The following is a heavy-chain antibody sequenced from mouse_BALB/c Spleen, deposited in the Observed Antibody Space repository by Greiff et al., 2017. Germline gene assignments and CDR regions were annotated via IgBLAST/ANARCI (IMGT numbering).Heavy chain of an antibody. J-gene: IGHJ2*01. CDR3: ARSDYYGYGKYYLDY. D-gene: IGHD1-2*01. Sequence: EVKLMESGPELVKPGASVKMSCKASGYTFTSYVMHWVKQKPGQGLEWIGYINPYNDGTKYNEKFKGKATLTSDKSSSTAYMELSSLTSEDSAVYYCARSDYYGYGKYYLDYWGQGTTLTVSS. CDR1: GYTFTSYV. CDR2: INPYNDGT. V-gene: IGHV1-14*01.